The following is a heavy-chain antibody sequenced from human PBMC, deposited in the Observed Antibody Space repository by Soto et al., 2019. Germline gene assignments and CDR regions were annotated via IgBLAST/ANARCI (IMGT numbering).Heavy chain of an antibody. V-gene: IGHV3-9*02. D-gene: IGHD3-16*01. Sequence: ASGGTSGERSKLGCRQVPGRGMEWVSGISWDSGTIDYGDSVKGRFTISRDNAKNSLYLQMNSLRPEDTAFYFCAKDNGGVFSLLRGGSYTYSVIAYWG. CDR1: GGTSGERS. CDR2: ISWDSGTI. J-gene: IGHJ4*01. CDR3: AKDNGGVFSLLRGGSYTYSVIAY.